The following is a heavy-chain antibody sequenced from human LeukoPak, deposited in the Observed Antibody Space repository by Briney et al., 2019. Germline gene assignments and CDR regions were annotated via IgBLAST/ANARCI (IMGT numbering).Heavy chain of an antibody. J-gene: IGHJ6*02. CDR3: ARPDQLGFNGMDV. CDR1: GYSFTSYW. CDR2: IYPGDSGT. Sequence: SGESLRISCKGSGYSFTSYWIGWVRQMPGKGLEWTGIIYPGDSGTRYSPSFQGQVTISADKSISTAYLQWSSLKASDTAMYYCARPDQLGFNGMDVWGQGTTVTVSS. D-gene: IGHD1-26*01. V-gene: IGHV5-51*01.